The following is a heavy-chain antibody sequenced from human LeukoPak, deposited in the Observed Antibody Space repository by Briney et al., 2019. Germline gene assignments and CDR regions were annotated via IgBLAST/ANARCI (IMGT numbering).Heavy chain of an antibody. V-gene: IGHV4-61*02. CDR3: ARVDVTPGALRYYYMDV. Sequence: SETLSLTCTVSGGSISSGSYYWSWIRQPAGKGLEWIGRIYTSGSTNYSPSLKSRVTISVDTSKNQFSLKLSSVTAADTAVYYCARVDVTPGALRYYYMDVWGKGITVTVSS. J-gene: IGHJ6*03. D-gene: IGHD1-14*01. CDR2: IYTSGST. CDR1: GGSISSGSYY.